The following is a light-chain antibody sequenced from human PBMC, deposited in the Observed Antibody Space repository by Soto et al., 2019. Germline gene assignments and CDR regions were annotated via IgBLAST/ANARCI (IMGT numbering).Light chain of an antibody. V-gene: IGKV3-15*01. CDR3: QQYNNWPRT. J-gene: IGKJ1*01. CDR1: QNVRSN. CDR2: AAS. Sequence: EIVMTQSPATLSVSPGEWASLSCRASQNVRSNLAWYQQRPGQAPRLLIYAASTRATGIPARFSGSGSGTEFTLIIDSLQSEDFAVYYCQQYNNWPRTFGQGTKVDI.